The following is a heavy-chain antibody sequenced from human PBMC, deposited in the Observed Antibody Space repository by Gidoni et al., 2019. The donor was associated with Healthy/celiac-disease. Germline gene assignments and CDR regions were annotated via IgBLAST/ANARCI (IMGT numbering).Heavy chain of an antibody. CDR2: ISAYNGNT. Sequence: QVQLVQSGAEVKKPGASVKVSCKASGSTFTSYGISWVRQAPGQGLEWMGWISAYNGNTNYAQKLQGRVTMTTDTSTSTAYMELRSLRSDDTAVYYCARVVVVPAAMISYYYGMDVWGQGTTVTVSS. D-gene: IGHD2-2*01. CDR3: ARVVVVPAAMISYYYGMDV. J-gene: IGHJ6*02. CDR1: GSTFTSYG. V-gene: IGHV1-18*01.